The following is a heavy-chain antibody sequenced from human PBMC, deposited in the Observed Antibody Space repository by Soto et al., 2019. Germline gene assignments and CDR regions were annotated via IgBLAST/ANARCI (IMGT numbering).Heavy chain of an antibody. Sequence: SETLSLTCSVSGASISSRDYYWGWIRQTPGKGLEWIGNIDYNGVTYYNPSLKSRVTVSKDTSKNQFSLKVAAVTAADTAIYYCGRVMIGTSRHTDSDYWGQGTQVTVSS. CDR1: GASISSRDYY. CDR3: GRVMIGTSRHTDSDY. V-gene: IGHV4-39*01. D-gene: IGHD2-2*01. CDR2: IDYNGVT. J-gene: IGHJ4*02.